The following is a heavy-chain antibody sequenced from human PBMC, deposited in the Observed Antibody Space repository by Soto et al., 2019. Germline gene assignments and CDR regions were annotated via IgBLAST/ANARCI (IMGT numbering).Heavy chain of an antibody. CDR3: ARGGFTVTTDYYYGMDV. D-gene: IGHD4-17*01. CDR1: GFTFSSYG. J-gene: IGHJ6*02. V-gene: IGHV3-33*01. CDR2: IWYDGSNK. Sequence: PGGSLRLSCAASGFTFSSYGMHWVRQAPGKGLEWVAVIWYDGSNKYYADSVKGRFTISRDNSKNTLYLQMNSLRAEDTAVYYCARGGFTVTTDYYYGMDVWGQGTTVTVSS.